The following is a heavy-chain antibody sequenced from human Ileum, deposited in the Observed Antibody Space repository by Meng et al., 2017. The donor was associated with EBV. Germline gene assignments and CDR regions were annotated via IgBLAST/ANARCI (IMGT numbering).Heavy chain of an antibody. CDR1: GGAISSSDYY. Sequence: LQEWGPGLVKPSEPLSLTCTVSGGAISSSDYYWGWIRQPPGKGLEWIGSLYFSGSTYSNPSLESRVTISVDTSNNQFSLKLSSVTAADTAVYYCARRGYSSGWYAYDYWGQGTLVTVSS. J-gene: IGHJ4*02. V-gene: IGHV4-39*01. D-gene: IGHD6-19*01. CDR2: LYFSGST. CDR3: ARRGYSSGWYAYDY.